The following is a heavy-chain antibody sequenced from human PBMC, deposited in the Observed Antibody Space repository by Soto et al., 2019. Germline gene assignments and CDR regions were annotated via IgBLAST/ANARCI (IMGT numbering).Heavy chain of an antibody. V-gene: IGHV4-59*01. D-gene: IGHD3-3*01. Sequence: SETLALTCTVSGGSITTYYWSWIRQPPGKGLEWIGYISYSGSPNYNPSLKSRVTISVDTSMNQFSLRLSSVTAADTAVYYCARINAGDFWSGYYIPQWGQGTLVTVSS. CDR3: ARINAGDFWSGYYIPQ. J-gene: IGHJ4*02. CDR1: GGSITTYY. CDR2: ISYSGSP.